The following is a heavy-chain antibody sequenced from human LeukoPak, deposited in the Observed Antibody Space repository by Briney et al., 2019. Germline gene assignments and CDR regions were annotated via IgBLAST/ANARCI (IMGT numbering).Heavy chain of an antibody. D-gene: IGHD2/OR15-2a*01. CDR3: ATGASLTVPTDY. J-gene: IGHJ4*02. CDR2: FDPEDGET. Sequence: ASVKVSCKVSGYTLTELSMHWVRQAPGKGLEWMGGFDPEDGETIYAQKFQGRVTVTEDTSTDTAYMELSSLRSEDTAVYYCATGASLTVPTDYWGQGTLVTVSS. CDR1: GYTLTELS. V-gene: IGHV1-24*01.